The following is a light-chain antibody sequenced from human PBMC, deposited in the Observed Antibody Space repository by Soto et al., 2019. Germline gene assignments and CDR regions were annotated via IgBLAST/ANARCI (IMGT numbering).Light chain of an antibody. V-gene: IGLV2-14*01. CDR1: SSDVGRYNY. Sequence: QSVLTQPASVSGSPGQSITISCTGDSSDVGRYNYVSWFQHHPGRAPKLVIYEVINRPSGVSNRFSGSKSGNTASLTISGLQTEDEADYYCSSFTNIDTWVFGGGTQLTVL. CDR2: EVI. J-gene: IGLJ3*02. CDR3: SSFTNIDTWV.